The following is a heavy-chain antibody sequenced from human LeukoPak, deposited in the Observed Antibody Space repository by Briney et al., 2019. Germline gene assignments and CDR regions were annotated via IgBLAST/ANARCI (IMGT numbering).Heavy chain of an antibody. Sequence: GGSLRLSCAASGFTFSSYSMNWVRQAPGEGLEWVSSISSGSTYMYYADSVKGRFTISRDNAQNSMYLQMNSLRAEDTAVYYCGRVGGRSKAAKGDAFDIWGQGTMVTVSS. D-gene: IGHD6-6*01. CDR2: ISSGSTYM. J-gene: IGHJ3*02. CDR3: GRVGGRSKAAKGDAFDI. CDR1: GFTFSSYS. V-gene: IGHV3-21*01.